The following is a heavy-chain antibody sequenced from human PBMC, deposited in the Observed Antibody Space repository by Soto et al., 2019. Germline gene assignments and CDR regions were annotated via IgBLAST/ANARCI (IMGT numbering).Heavy chain of an antibody. J-gene: IGHJ5*02. CDR2: IIPIFGTA. CDR3: ARDLLVPDAGRDWFDP. CDR1: GGTFSSYA. Sequence: SVKVSCKASGGTFSSYAISWVRQAPGQGLEWMGGIIPIFGTANYAQKFQGRVTITADESTSTAYMELSSLRSEDTAVYYCARDLLVPDAGRDWFDPWGQGTLVTVSS. V-gene: IGHV1-69*13. D-gene: IGHD2-2*01.